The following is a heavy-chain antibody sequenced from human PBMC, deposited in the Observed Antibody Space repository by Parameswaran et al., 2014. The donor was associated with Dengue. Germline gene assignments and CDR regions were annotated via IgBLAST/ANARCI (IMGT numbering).Heavy chain of an antibody. D-gene: IGHD3-22*01. J-gene: IGHJ5*02. CDR3: ARLEYYDSSGYYYGVGDGTWFDP. CDR2: IYYSGST. Sequence: VRQAPGKGLEWIGYIYYSGSTNYNPSLKSRVTISVDTSKNQFSLKLSSVTAADTAVYYCARLEYYDSSGYYYGVGDGTWFDPWGQGTPGHRLL. V-gene: IGHV4-59*08.